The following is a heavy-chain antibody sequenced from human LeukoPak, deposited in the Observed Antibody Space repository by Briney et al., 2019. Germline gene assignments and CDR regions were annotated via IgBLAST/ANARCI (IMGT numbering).Heavy chain of an antibody. CDR1: GFTFSSYA. D-gene: IGHD2-15*01. J-gene: IGHJ4*02. CDR3: SREMGGAADY. Sequence: GGSLRLSCAASGFTFSSYAMHWVRQAPGKGLEYVSAISSNGGSTYYANSVKGRFTISRDNFKNTLYLQMGSLRAEDMAVYYCSREMGGAADYWGQGTLVTVSS. CDR2: ISSNGGST. V-gene: IGHV3-64*01.